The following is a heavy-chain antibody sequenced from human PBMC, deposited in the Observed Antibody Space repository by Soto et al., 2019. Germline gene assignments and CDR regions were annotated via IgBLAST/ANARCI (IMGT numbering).Heavy chain of an antibody. J-gene: IGHJ4*02. D-gene: IGHD5-18*01. CDR1: GGTFSSYA. CDR3: ARQQQLWSDFDY. Sequence: QVQLVQSGAEVKKPGSSVKVSCKASGGTFSSYAISWVRQAPGQGLEWMGWISAYNGNTNYAQKLQGRVTMTTDTSTSTAYMKLRSLRSDDTAVYYCARQQQLWSDFDYWGQGTLVTVSS. CDR2: ISAYNGNT. V-gene: IGHV1-18*01.